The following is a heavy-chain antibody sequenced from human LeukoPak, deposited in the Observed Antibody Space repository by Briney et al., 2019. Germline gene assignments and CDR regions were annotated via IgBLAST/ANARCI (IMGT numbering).Heavy chain of an antibody. J-gene: IGHJ3*02. CDR1: GFTFSSYA. Sequence: GGSLRLSCAASGFTFSSYAMTWVRQAPGKGLEWVSLINGGGGSTYYTDSVKGRFTVSRDNSKNTLYLQMSSLRAEDTAVYYCAKVAHGGDAFDTWGQGTMVTVSS. V-gene: IGHV3-23*01. CDR3: AKVAHGGDAFDT. CDR2: INGGGGST.